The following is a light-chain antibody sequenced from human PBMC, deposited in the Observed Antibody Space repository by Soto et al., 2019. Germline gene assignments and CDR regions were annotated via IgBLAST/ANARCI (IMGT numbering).Light chain of an antibody. CDR1: QSVSSY. CDR3: QQYDSSPVT. CDR2: GAS. Sequence: EIVLTQSPATLSLSPGERATLSCRASQSVSSYLAWYRQKPGQAPRLLIYGASSRATGIPDRFSGSGSGTDFTLTISRLEPEDFAVYYCQQYDSSPVTVGQGTRLEIK. V-gene: IGKV3-20*01. J-gene: IGKJ5*01.